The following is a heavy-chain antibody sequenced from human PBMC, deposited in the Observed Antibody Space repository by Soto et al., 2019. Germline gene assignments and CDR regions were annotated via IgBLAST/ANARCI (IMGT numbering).Heavy chain of an antibody. J-gene: IGHJ4*02. D-gene: IGHD4-17*01. CDR3: ARALLASYGDYTFDY. Sequence: QVQLQESGPGLVKPSETLSLTCTVSGGSISSYYWSWIRQPPGKGLEWIGYIYYSGSTNYNPSLKSRVTISVDTSKNQFSLELSAVTAADTAVYYYARALLASYGDYTFDYWGQGTLVTVSS. V-gene: IGHV4-59*01. CDR1: GGSISSYY. CDR2: IYYSGST.